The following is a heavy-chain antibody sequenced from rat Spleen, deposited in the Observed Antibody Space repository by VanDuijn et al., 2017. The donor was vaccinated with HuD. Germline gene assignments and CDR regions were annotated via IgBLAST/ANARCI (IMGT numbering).Heavy chain of an antibody. CDR1: GFIFRKYD. Sequence: EVQLVESGGGLVQPGRSLKISCTASGFIFRKYDMAWVRQAPTKGLEWVASISPSGGSTYYRDSVKGRFTISRDNAKSTLYLQMNSLRSEDTATYYCTRVNTMGHGMEAWGQGASVTVSS. V-gene: IGHV5-27*01. D-gene: IGHD1-7*01. CDR2: ISPSGGST. J-gene: IGHJ4*01. CDR3: TRVNTMGHGMEA.